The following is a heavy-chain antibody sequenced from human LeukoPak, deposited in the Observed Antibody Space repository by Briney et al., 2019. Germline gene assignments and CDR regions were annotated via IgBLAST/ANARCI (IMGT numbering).Heavy chain of an antibody. CDR2: IKQDGSEK. V-gene: IGHV3-7*01. CDR3: ARVPARYCSSTSCSFDP. Sequence: GGSLRLSCAASGFTFSDHWMSWVRQVPGKGLEWVANIKQDGSEKYYVDSVKGRFTISRDNAKNSLYLQMNSLRAEDTAVYYCARVPARYCSSTSCSFDPWGQGTPVTVSS. J-gene: IGHJ5*02. CDR1: GFTFSDHW. D-gene: IGHD2-2*01.